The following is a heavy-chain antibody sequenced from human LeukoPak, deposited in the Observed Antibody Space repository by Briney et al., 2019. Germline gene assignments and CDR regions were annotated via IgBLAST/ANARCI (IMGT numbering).Heavy chain of an antibody. D-gene: IGHD6-19*01. CDR1: GGSFSGYY. J-gene: IGHJ6*02. CDR2: INHSGST. V-gene: IGHV4-34*01. Sequence: SETLSLTCAVYGGSFSGYYWSWIRQPPGKGLEWIGEINHSGSTNYNPSLKSRVTISVDTSKNQFSLKLSSVTAADTAVYYCARGALYSSGWYFGSVHYYYGMDVWGQGTTVTVSS. CDR3: ARGALYSSGWYFGSVHYYYGMDV.